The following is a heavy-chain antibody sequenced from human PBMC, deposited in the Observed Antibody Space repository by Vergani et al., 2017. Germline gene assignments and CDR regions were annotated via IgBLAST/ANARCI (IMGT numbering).Heavy chain of an antibody. CDR3: ARDLGVVWFDP. Sequence: QDQLVQSGAQVKKPGASVKVSCKAAGYTFTTYGISWVRQAPGHELEWMGWISAYNGNTNYAQKLPGRVTMTTDTSTSTAYMELRSLRSDDTAVYYCARDLGVVWFDPWGQGTLVTVSS. CDR1: GYTFTTYG. D-gene: IGHD2-15*01. CDR2: ISAYNGNT. V-gene: IGHV1-18*04. J-gene: IGHJ5*02.